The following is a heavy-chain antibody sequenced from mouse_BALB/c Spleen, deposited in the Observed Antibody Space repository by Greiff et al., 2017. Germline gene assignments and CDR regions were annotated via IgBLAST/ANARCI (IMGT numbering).Heavy chain of an antibody. Sequence: VQLQQSGPELVKPGASVKMSCKASGYTFTSYYIHWVKQRPGQGLEWIGWIYPGDGSTKYNEKFKGKTTLTADKSSSTAYMLLSSLTSEDSAIYFCARSGKLYYFDYWGQGTTLTVSS. CDR2: IYPGDGST. CDR3: ARSGKLYYFDY. J-gene: IGHJ2*01. V-gene: IGHV1S56*01. CDR1: GYTFTSYY. D-gene: IGHD2-1*01.